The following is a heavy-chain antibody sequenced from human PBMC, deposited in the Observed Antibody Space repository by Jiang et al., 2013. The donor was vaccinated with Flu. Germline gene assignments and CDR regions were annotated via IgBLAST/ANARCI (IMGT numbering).Heavy chain of an antibody. Sequence: VQLLESGGGLVQPGGSLKLSCAASGFTFSDSAMHWVRQASGEGLEWVGRIRSKTNTYATAYAASVKGRFTISRDDSKNTAYLQMNSLKTEDTAVYYCLGIVEVTAPPGQHFWGQGTLVTVSS. V-gene: IGHV3-73*01. J-gene: IGHJ4*02. D-gene: IGHD2-2*01. CDR1: GFTFSDSA. CDR3: LGIVEVTAPPGQHF. CDR2: IRSKTNTYAT.